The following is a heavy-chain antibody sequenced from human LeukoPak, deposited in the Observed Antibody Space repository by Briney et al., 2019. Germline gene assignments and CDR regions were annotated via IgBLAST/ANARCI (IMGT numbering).Heavy chain of an antibody. CDR3: ARGDDSGYYDYFDY. J-gene: IGHJ4*02. Sequence: TGGSLRLSCAASGFTLSSYAMSWVRQAPGKGLEWVSTIYTGGNTYYAASVKGRFTISRDFSKNTVFLHMNSLRAEDTAMYYCARGDDSGYYDYFDYWGQGALVTVSS. CDR1: GFTLSSYA. CDR2: IYTGGNT. V-gene: IGHV3-23*05. D-gene: IGHD3-22*01.